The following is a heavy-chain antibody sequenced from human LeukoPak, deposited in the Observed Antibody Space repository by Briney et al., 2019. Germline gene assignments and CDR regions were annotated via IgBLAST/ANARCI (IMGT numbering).Heavy chain of an antibody. CDR2: ISYDGSNK. CDR1: GFTFSSYA. CDR3: ARDRRNAFDI. J-gene: IGHJ3*02. V-gene: IGHV3-30-3*01. Sequence: GRSLRLSCAASGFTFSSYAMHWVRQAPGKGLEWVAVISYDGSNKYYADSVKGRFTISRDNSKNTLYLQMNSLRAEDTAVYYCARDRRNAFDIWGQGTMVTVSS.